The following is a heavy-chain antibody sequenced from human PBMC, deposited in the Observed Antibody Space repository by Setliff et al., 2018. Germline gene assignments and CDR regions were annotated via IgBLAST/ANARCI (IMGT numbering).Heavy chain of an antibody. J-gene: IGHJ4*02. Sequence: SETLSLTCTVSDGSLSTYYWSWIRQPPGKGLECLGRIYTDGSTKYNPSLKSRVTIFVDTSKNQFSLNLNSVTAADTGVYYCASCRYQVPYDYWGQGILVTVSS. D-gene: IGHD2-2*01. CDR2: IYTDGST. CDR3: ASCRYQVPYDY. V-gene: IGHV4-4*08. CDR1: DGSLSTYY.